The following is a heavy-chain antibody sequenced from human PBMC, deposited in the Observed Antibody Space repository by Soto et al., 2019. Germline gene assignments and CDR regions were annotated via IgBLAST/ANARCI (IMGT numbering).Heavy chain of an antibody. V-gene: IGHV3-64*01. Sequence: GGSLRLSCAASGLTFSSYAMHWVRQAPGKGLEYVSAISSNGGSTYYANSVKGRFTISRDNSKNTLYLQMGSLRAEDMAVYYCARDTKSGSYSLDCWEKGTLVSVSS. J-gene: IGHJ4*02. CDR3: ARDTKSGSYSLDC. D-gene: IGHD1-26*01. CDR1: GLTFSSYA. CDR2: ISSNGGST.